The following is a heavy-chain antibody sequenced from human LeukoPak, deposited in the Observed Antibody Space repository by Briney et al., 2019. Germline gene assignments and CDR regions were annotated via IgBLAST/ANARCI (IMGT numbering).Heavy chain of an antibody. CDR2: IYHSGSA. V-gene: IGHV4-38-2*02. CDR1: GYSISSGYY. D-gene: IGHD6-13*01. Sequence: SETLSLTCTVSGYSISSGYYWGWIRQPPGKGLEWIGNIYHSGSAYYNPSLKSRVTISVDTSKNQFSLKLSSVTAAGTAVYFCARAYRSSWYANWFDPWGQGTLVTVSS. CDR3: ARAYRSSWYANWFDP. J-gene: IGHJ5*02.